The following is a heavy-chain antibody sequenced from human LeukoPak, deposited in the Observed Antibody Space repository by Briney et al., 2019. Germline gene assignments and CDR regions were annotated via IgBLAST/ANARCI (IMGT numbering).Heavy chain of an antibody. CDR3: VIPHYSVGRCFWSFDN. CDR1: AYTFSGCY. J-gene: IGHJ4*02. Sequence: ASVKVSCKASAYTFSGCYIHWVRQAPGQGLEWIGRINPYSGDTNYGQNFQGRVTMTTDTSITTAYMELSRLDSDDTAFYYCVIPHYSVGRCFWSFDNWGQGTLVTVSS. D-gene: IGHD3-3*01. CDR2: INPYSGDT. V-gene: IGHV1-2*02.